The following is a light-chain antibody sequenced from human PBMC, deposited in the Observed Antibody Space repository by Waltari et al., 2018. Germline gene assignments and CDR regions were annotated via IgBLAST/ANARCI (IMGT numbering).Light chain of an antibody. CDR2: DAS. V-gene: IGKV3-11*01. CDR3: QQRSNWPSIT. Sequence: EIVLTQSPATLSLSPGERATLSCRASQSVSSYLAWYQQNPGQAPRLLIDDASNRATGIAARFSGSRSGTDFTRTISSLEPEYFAVYYCQQRSNWPSITFGQGTRLEIK. CDR1: QSVSSY. J-gene: IGKJ5*01.